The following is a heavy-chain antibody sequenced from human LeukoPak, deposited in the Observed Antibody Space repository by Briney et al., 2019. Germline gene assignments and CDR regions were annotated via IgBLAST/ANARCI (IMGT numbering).Heavy chain of an antibody. J-gene: IGHJ3*02. CDR2: ISGSGGST. CDR1: GFTFSSYA. CDR3: AKLKGVVVAAYDAFDI. D-gene: IGHD2-15*01. Sequence: GGSLRLSCAASGFTFSSYAMSWVRQAPGKGLEWVSAISGSGGSTYYADSVKGRFTISRDNSKNTLYLQMNSLRAEDTAVYYCAKLKGVVVAAYDAFDIWGQGTMVTISS. V-gene: IGHV3-23*01.